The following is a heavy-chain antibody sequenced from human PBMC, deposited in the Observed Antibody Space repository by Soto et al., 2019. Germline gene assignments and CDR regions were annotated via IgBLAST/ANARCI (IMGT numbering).Heavy chain of an antibody. CDR3: ARLIGNSWLDS. V-gene: IGHV4-39*01. Sequence: SETLSLTCTVSGGSISSSSYYWGWIRQPPGKGLEWIGSTYYSGSTYYNPSLKSRITINPDTSNNQLSLQLNSVTPDDTAVYYCARLIGNSWLDSWGQGTLVTVSS. CDR2: TYYSGST. CDR1: GGSISSSSYY. J-gene: IGHJ5*01.